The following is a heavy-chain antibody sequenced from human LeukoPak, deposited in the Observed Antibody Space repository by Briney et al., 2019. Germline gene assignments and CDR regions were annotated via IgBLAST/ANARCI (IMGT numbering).Heavy chain of an antibody. CDR3: ARLPCTGGSCSKTFDY. CDR1: GYSFSSYW. Sequence: EESLKISCKGSGYSFSSYWIGWVRQMPGKGLEWMGLINAADSDTRYSPSFQGQVLISVDKSISTAYLQWGNLKATDTALYYCARLPCTGGSCSKTFDYWGQGTLVTVYS. CDR2: INAADSDT. J-gene: IGHJ4*02. V-gene: IGHV5-51*01. D-gene: IGHD2-15*01.